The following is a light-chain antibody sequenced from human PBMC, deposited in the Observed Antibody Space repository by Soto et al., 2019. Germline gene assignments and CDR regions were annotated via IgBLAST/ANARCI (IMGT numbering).Light chain of an antibody. CDR1: SCSIASNY. CDR2: EDN. CDR3: QSYDSSTLYV. Sequence: NFVLTQPHSLSESPGRTVTISCTRSSCSIASNYVQWYQQRPGSAPTTVIYEDNQRPSGVPDRFSGSIDSSSNSASLTISGLKTEDEADYYCQSYDSSTLYVYGNGTKVTVL. J-gene: IGLJ1*01. V-gene: IGLV6-57*04.